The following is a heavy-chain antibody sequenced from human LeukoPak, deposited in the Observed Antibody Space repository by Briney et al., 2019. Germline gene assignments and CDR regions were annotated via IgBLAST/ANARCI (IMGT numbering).Heavy chain of an antibody. CDR1: GGSISSYY. V-gene: IGHV4-59*01. CDR3: ARGVADVDY. CDR2: IYYSGST. Sequence: SETLSLTCTVSGGSISSYYWSWIRQPPGKGLEWIGYIYYSGSTNYNPSLKSRVTISVDTSKNQFSLKLSSVTAADTAVYYCARGVADVDYWGQGTLVTVSP. D-gene: IGHD6-19*01. J-gene: IGHJ4*02.